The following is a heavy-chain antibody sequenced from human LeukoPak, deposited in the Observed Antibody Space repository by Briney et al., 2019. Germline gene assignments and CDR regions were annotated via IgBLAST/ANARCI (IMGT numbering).Heavy chain of an antibody. CDR3: AGGDGDYDYFDY. CDR1: GFTFSSYA. V-gene: IGHV3-21*01. Sequence: PGGSLRLSCAASGFTFSSYAMSWVSQAPGKGLEWVSSISSSSKYIYYADSVRGRFTISRDNAKNSLYLQMNSLRAEDTAVYYCAGGDGDYDYFDYWGQGILVTVSS. J-gene: IGHJ4*02. CDR2: ISSSSKYI. D-gene: IGHD4-17*01.